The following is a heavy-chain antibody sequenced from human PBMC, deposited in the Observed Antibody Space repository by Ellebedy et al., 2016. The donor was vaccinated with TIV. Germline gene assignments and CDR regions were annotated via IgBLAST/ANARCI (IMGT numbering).Heavy chain of an antibody. Sequence: SLKISCAGSGFTFDDYAMHWVRLAPAKGLEWVSSISWNSGGIVYADSVKGRFIISRDNAKSTLFLQMSSLRAEDTALYYCARGCDSSGYHPLDYWGLGTLVTVSS. CDR1: GFTFDDYA. D-gene: IGHD6-19*01. J-gene: IGHJ4*02. CDR3: ARGCDSSGYHPLDY. V-gene: IGHV3-9*01. CDR2: ISWNSGGI.